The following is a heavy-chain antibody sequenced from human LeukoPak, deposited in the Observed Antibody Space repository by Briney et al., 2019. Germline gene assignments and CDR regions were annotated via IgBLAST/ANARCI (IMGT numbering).Heavy chain of an antibody. CDR1: GTSFSSYY. Sequence: SETLSLTCAVSGTSFSSYYWSWIRQPPGKGLEWIGEVNHSGYTNDNPSLKSRVTISVDTSKNQSSLRLRSVTAADTGVYLCERMTTGHDFWGQGTLVTVSS. V-gene: IGHV4-34*01. CDR3: ERMTTGHDF. D-gene: IGHD4-17*01. CDR2: VNHSGYT. J-gene: IGHJ4*02.